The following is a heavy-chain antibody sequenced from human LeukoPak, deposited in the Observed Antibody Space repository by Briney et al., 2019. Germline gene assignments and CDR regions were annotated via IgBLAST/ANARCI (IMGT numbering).Heavy chain of an antibody. CDR1: GYTFTSYW. CDR3: ARHFVAYYYNSGSPVDY. J-gene: IGHJ4*02. Sequence: GESLKISCKASGYTFTSYWIGWVRQMPGKGLEWMGIVYPGDSYTAYSPPFEGQVTISADKSISTAYLQWSSLKASDTAMYYCARHFVAYYYNSGSPVDYWGQGTLVTVSS. V-gene: IGHV5-51*01. CDR2: VYPGDSYT. D-gene: IGHD3-10*01.